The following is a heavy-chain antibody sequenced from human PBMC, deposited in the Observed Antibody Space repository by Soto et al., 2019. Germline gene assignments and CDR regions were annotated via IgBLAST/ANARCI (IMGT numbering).Heavy chain of an antibody. V-gene: IGHV1-69*13. Sequence: GASVKVSCKASGYTFTSYGISWVRQAPGQGLEWMGGISPNYGKTNYAQKFQGRVTITADESTSTAYMELSSLRSEDTAVYYCARGIIDYYGSGSYYNWFDPWGQGTLVTVSS. CDR3: ARGIIDYYGSGSYYNWFDP. D-gene: IGHD3-10*01. CDR1: GYTFTSYG. CDR2: ISPNYGKT. J-gene: IGHJ5*02.